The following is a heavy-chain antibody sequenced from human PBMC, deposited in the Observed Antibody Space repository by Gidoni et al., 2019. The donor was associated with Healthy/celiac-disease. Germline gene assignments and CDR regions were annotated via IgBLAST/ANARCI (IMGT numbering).Heavy chain of an antibody. J-gene: IGHJ4*02. CDR3: AREGGGGVIVDY. CDR1: GYTFTSYG. Sequence: QVQLVQSGAEVKTPGASVKVSCTDSGYTFTSYGISWVRQAPGQGLEWKGWISAYNGHTNYAQKLQGRFTMTTDTSTSTAYMELRSLRSDDTAVYYCAREGGGGVIVDYWGQGTLVTVSS. V-gene: IGHV1-18*04. D-gene: IGHD3-10*01. CDR2: ISAYNGHT.